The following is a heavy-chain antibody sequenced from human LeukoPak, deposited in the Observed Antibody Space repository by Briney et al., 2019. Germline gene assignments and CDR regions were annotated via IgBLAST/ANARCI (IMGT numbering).Heavy chain of an antibody. CDR3: ARAPSEIGGYYPEYFRH. CDR2: IKSDGNT. D-gene: IGHD3-22*01. J-gene: IGHJ1*01. V-gene: IGHV3-74*01. CDR1: GFTFSTYW. Sequence: GGSLRLSCAASGFTFSTYWMHWVRQAPGKGLVWVSRIKSDGNTNYADSVKGRFTISRDNANNTLSLQMNSLRPEDTGVYYCARAPSEIGGYYPEYFRHWGQGTLVTVSS.